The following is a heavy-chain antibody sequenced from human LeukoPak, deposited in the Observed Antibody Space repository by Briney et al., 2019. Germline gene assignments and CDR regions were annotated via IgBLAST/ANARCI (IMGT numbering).Heavy chain of an antibody. CDR3: ARTTMVRGTYYMDV. J-gene: IGHJ6*03. D-gene: IGHD3-10*01. CDR2: IYYSGYT. Sequence: SETLSLTCTVSGGSIGTYFWSWIRQPPGKGLEWIGYIYYSGYTNYNPSLKSRVTISVDTSKNQFSLKLSSVTAADTAVYYCARTTMVRGTYYMDVWGKGTTVTISS. V-gene: IGHV4-59*01. CDR1: GGSIGTYF.